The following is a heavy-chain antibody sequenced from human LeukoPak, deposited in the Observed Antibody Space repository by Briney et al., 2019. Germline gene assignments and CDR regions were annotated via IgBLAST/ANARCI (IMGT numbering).Heavy chain of an antibody. CDR3: ARERRFLEWLFRRPAAFDI. CDR2: IYHSGST. D-gene: IGHD3-3*01. Sequence: PSETLSLTCTVSGGSISSYYWGWIRQPPGKGLEWIGSIYHSGSTYYNPSLKSRVTISVDTSKNQFSLKLSSVTAADTAVYYCARERRFLEWLFRRPAAFDIWGQGTMVTVSS. CDR1: GGSISSYY. V-gene: IGHV4-38-2*02. J-gene: IGHJ3*02.